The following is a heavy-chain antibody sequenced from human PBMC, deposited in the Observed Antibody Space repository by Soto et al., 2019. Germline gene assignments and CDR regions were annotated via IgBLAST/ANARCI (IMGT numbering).Heavy chain of an antibody. Sequence: SETLSLTCTVSGGSISSGGYYWSWIRQHPGKGLEWIGYIYYSGSTYYSPSLKSRVTISVDTSKNQFSLKLSSVTAADTAVYYCARATVTYNYYFDYWGQGTLVTVSS. D-gene: IGHD4-17*01. J-gene: IGHJ4*02. V-gene: IGHV4-31*03. CDR2: IYYSGST. CDR1: GGSISSGGYY. CDR3: ARATVTYNYYFDY.